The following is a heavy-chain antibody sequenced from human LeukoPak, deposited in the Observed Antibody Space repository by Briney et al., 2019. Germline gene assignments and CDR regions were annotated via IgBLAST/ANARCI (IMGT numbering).Heavy chain of an antibody. CDR3: ARENIVVVTAIRHAFDI. CDR2: IRSGSSTI. D-gene: IGHD2-21*02. J-gene: IGHJ3*02. Sequence: GGPLRLSCAASGFTFSSYSMSGVRHAPGKGREGVSYIRSGSSTIYYADSVKGRFTISRDNAKNSVCLQKNSLRDEDTAVYSCARENIVVVTAIRHAFDIWGQGTMVTVSS. CDR1: GFTFSSYS. V-gene: IGHV3-48*02.